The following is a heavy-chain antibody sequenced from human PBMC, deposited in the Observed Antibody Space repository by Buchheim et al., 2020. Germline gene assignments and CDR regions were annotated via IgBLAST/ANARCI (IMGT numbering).Heavy chain of an antibody. CDR1: GFTFNGAW. V-gene: IGHV3-15*01. Sequence: EVQLVESGGGLVKPGECLRLSCAASGFTFNGAWMDWVRQAPGKGLEWVGRIRSKGDGGTADYAAPVKGRFIISRDDSQNTLYLQMNSLKTEDTAVYYCVTDEGATRPGYFDYWGQGTL. J-gene: IGHJ4*02. CDR3: VTDEGATRPGYFDY. CDR2: IRSKGDGGTA. D-gene: IGHD1-1*01.